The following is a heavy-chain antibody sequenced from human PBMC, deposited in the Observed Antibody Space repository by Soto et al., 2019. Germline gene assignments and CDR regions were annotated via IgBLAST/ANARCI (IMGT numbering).Heavy chain of an antibody. CDR2: VNEDGSEK. J-gene: IGHJ4*02. Sequence: GSLRLSCPASGFSVIGTWMTWVRQAPGKGLEWVANVNEDGSEKNYLDSVKGRFTISRDNAKYSLYLQLNSLTAADTAVYYCARIRTGWSIDYWGRGALVTVSS. CDR3: ARIRTGWSIDY. V-gene: IGHV3-7*03. D-gene: IGHD2-15*01. CDR1: GFSVIGTW.